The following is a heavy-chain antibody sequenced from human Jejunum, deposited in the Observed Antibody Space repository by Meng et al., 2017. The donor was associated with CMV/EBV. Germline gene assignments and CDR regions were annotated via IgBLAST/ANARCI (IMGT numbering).Heavy chain of an antibody. Sequence: SRYSMNWVRQAQGKGLEWVAYISSSSSITTTYYADSVKGRFTISGDNAKNSLYLQMNSLRAEDTAVYYCARDYYGSGIGGNYFDYWGQGTRVTVSS. D-gene: IGHD3-10*01. V-gene: IGHV3-48*04. CDR3: ARDYYGSGIGGNYFDY. CDR1: SRYS. J-gene: IGHJ4*02. CDR2: ISSSSSITTT.